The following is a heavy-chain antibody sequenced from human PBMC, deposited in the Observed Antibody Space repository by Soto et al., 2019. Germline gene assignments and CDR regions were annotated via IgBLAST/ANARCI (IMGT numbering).Heavy chain of an antibody. Sequence: GGSLRLSCAASGFTFSSYSMNWVRQAPGKGLEWVSSISSSSSYIYYADSVKGRFTISRDNAKNSLYLQMNSLRAEDTAVYYCARDLIVVVPAATDYYYYGMDVWGQGTTVTVSS. CDR3: ARDLIVVVPAATDYYYYGMDV. CDR1: GFTFSSYS. D-gene: IGHD2-2*01. CDR2: ISSSSSYI. J-gene: IGHJ6*02. V-gene: IGHV3-21*01.